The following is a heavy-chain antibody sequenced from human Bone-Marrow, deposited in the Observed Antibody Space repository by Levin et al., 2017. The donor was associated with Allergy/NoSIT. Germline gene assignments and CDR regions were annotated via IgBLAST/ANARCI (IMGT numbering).Heavy chain of an antibody. D-gene: IGHD6-19*01. CDR3: ARDNKAVAGTRNWFDP. V-gene: IGHV3-74*01. CDR1: GFTFSSYW. CDR2: INSDGSST. J-gene: IGHJ5*02. Sequence: LSLTCAASGFTFSSYWMHWVRQAPGKGLVWVSRINSDGSSTSYADSVKGRFTISRDNAKNTLYLQMNSLRAEDTAVYYCARDNKAVAGTRNWFDPWGQGTLVTVSS.